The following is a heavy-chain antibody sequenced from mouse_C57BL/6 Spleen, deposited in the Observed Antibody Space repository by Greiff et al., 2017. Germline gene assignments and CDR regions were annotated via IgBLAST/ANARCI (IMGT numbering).Heavy chain of an antibody. Sequence: EVKLVESGGGLVKPGGSLKLSCAASGFTFSSYTMSWVRQTPEKRLEWVATISGGGGNTYYPDSVKGRFTISRDNAKNTLYLQMSSLRPEDTALYYCARQGLRYFDVWGTGTTVTVSS. CDR2: ISGGGGNT. CDR3: ARQGLRYFDV. J-gene: IGHJ1*03. D-gene: IGHD2-13*01. CDR1: GFTFSSYT. V-gene: IGHV5-9*01.